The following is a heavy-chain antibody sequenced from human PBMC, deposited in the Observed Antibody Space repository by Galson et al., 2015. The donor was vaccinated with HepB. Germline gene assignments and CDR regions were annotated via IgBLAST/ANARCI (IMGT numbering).Heavy chain of an antibody. CDR1: GGAFSTYA. D-gene: IGHD3-3*01. Sequence: SVKVSCKAPGGAFSTYAISWVRQAPGQGLEWMGGIAPAIGTTNYAQKFQGRVTITADESTSTAYMELSNLRSEDTAVYYCARVSGGFWSGYLDYWELHQRYRNWYFDLWGRGTLVTVSS. J-gene: IGHJ2*01. CDR2: IAPAIGTT. V-gene: IGHV1-69*13. CDR3: ARVSGGFWSGYLDYWELHQRYRNWYFDL.